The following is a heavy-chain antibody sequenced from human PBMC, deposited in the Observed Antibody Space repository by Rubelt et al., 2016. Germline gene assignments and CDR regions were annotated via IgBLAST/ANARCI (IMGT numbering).Heavy chain of an antibody. D-gene: IGHD5-12*01. CDR3: ARDRTPSGYDSGMDV. J-gene: IGHJ6*02. V-gene: IGHV4-59*01. CDR1: GGSISSNY. CDR2: IFHTGST. Sequence: QVQLQESGPGLVKPSETLSLTCTVSGGSISSNYWSWIRQPPGKGLEWIGYIFHTGSTDYNPSLKSRVTISLDRSKNQFSLDLRSVTAAATAVYYGARDRTPSGYDSGMDVWGQGTTVTVSS.